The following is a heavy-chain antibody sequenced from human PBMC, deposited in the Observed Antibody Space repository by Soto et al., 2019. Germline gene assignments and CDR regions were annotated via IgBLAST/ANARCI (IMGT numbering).Heavy chain of an antibody. J-gene: IGHJ1*01. CDR2: IIPYFGTA. D-gene: IGHD3-22*01. Sequence: ASVKVSCKASGYTFTSYGISWVRQAPGQGLEWMGGIIPYFGTANYAQKFQGRVTITADESTSTAYMELSSLRSEDTAVYYCARDASHYYDSSGYPLYFQHWGQGTLVTVSS. V-gene: IGHV1-69*13. CDR3: ARDASHYYDSSGYPLYFQH. CDR1: GYTFTSYG.